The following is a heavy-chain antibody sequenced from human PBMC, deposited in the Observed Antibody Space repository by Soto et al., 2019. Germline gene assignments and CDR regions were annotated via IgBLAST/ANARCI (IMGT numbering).Heavy chain of an antibody. D-gene: IGHD3-3*01. CDR3: ARGGGVGVAGSAAFDM. Sequence: QLHLVQSGAVVKKPGASVTVSCSASGYPVTAYYMHWVRQAPGRGLEWMGGINPATGAAKYTQTFRGGVTMPRDTPTGTVFMELGGLTSEDPAVFYCARGGGVGVAGSAAFDMWGQGTLVTVSS. V-gene: IGHV1-2*02. J-gene: IGHJ3*02. CDR1: GYPVTAYY. CDR2: INPATGAA.